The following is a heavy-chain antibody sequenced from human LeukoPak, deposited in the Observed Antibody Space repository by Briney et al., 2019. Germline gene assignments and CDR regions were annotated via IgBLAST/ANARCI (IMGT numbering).Heavy chain of an antibody. CDR1: GGSISSSSYY. CDR2: IYTSGST. J-gene: IGHJ2*01. CDR3: ARDRSDCSSTSCYPSYWYFDL. Sequence: SETLSLTCTVSGGSISSSSYYWSWIRQPAGKGLEWIGRIYTSGSTNYNPSLKSRVTMSVDTSKNQFSLKLSSVTAADTAVYYCARDRSDCSSTSCYPSYWYFDLWGRGTLVTVSS. V-gene: IGHV4-61*02. D-gene: IGHD2-2*01.